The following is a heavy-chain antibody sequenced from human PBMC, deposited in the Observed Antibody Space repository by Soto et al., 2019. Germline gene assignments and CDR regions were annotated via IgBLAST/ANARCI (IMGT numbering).Heavy chain of an antibody. J-gene: IGHJ4*02. CDR3: ARGQYCTNGVCYHYFDY. CDR2: VLPIFATA. CDR1: GGTFNNYV. V-gene: IGHV1-69*13. Sequence: SVKVSCKASGGTFNNYVVNWVRQAPGQGREWMGGVLPIFATANYAQKFQGRVTITADESKSTGYMELSSLRSDDTAVYYCARGQYCTNGVCYHYFDYWGQGALVTVSS. D-gene: IGHD2-8*01.